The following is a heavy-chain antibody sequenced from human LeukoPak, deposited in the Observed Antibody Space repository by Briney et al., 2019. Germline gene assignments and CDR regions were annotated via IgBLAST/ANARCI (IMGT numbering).Heavy chain of an antibody. CDR3: ARGLLFSWFDP. J-gene: IGHJ5*02. V-gene: IGHV4-59*12. CDR2: IHYSGST. CDR1: GASITSYY. D-gene: IGHD2-21*02. Sequence: PSETLSLTCTVSGASITSYYWTWIRQPPGKGLEWIGYIHYSGSTNYNPSLKSRVTISVDTSKNQFSLKLSSVTAADTAVYYCARGLLFSWFDPWGQGTLVTVSS.